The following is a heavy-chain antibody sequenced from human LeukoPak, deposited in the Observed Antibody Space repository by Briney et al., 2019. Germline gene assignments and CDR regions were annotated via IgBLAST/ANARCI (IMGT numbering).Heavy chain of an antibody. D-gene: IGHD3-3*01. J-gene: IGHJ3*02. V-gene: IGHV4-39*07. Sequence: SETLSLTCTVSGGSISSNSYYWGWIRQPPGKGLEWIGSIYYTGGTYYKPSLKSRVTISVDTSKNQFSLKLSSVTAADTAVYYCARGRFLDAFDIWGQGTMVTVSS. CDR2: IYYTGGT. CDR3: ARGRFLDAFDI. CDR1: GGSISSNSYY.